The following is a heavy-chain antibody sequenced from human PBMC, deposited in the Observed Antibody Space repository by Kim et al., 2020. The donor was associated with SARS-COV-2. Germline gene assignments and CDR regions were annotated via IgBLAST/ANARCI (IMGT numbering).Heavy chain of an antibody. D-gene: IGHD3-16*02. J-gene: IGHJ3*02. CDR1: GGSFSGYY. Sequence: SETLSLTCAVYGGSFSGYYWSWIRQPPGKGLEWIGEINHSGSTNYNPSLKSRVTISVDTSKNQFSLKLSSVTAADTAVYYCARGDDYVWGSYREYAFDIWGQGTMVTVSS. CDR2: INHSGST. CDR3: ARGDDYVWGSYREYAFDI. V-gene: IGHV4-34*01.